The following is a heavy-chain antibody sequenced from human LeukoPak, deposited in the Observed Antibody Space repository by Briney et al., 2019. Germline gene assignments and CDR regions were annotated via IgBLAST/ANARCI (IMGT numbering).Heavy chain of an antibody. CDR3: AREKLSFFDSSGYFDY. CDR2: ISSSGSAI. Sequence: GVSLRLSCAASGFTFSSYEMNWVRQAPGKGLEWVSVISSSGSAIHYADSVRGRFTISRDNAKNSLYLQMSRLRAEDTAVYYCAREKLSFFDSSGYFDYWGQGTLVTVSS. V-gene: IGHV3-48*03. D-gene: IGHD3-22*01. J-gene: IGHJ4*02. CDR1: GFTFSSYE.